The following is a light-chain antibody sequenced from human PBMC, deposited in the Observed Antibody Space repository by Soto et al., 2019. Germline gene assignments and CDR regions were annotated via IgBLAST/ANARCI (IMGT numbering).Light chain of an antibody. Sequence: QSALTQPASLSGSPGQSITISCTGTSSDVGGSGLVSWYQFHPGKAPKLLIFEGFKRPSGISNRFSGSKSGSTASLTISGLQAEDEADYYCCSYAGRSTWDVVFGGGPQLTVL. J-gene: IGLJ2*01. CDR2: EGF. V-gene: IGLV2-23*01. CDR1: SSDVGGSGL. CDR3: CSYAGRSTWDVV.